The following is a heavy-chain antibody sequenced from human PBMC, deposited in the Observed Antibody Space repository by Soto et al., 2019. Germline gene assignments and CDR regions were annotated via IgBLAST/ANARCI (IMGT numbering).Heavy chain of an antibody. CDR1: GGSFSGYY. CDR3: ARGKLGWELLSVMDY. D-gene: IGHD1-26*01. V-gene: IGHV4-34*01. CDR2: INHSGST. J-gene: IGHJ4*02. Sequence: SETLSLTCAVYGGSFSGYYWSWIRQPPGKGLEWIGEINHSGSTNYNPSLKSRVTISVDTSKNQFSLKLSSVTAADTAVYYCARGKLGWELLSVMDYWGQGTLVTVSS.